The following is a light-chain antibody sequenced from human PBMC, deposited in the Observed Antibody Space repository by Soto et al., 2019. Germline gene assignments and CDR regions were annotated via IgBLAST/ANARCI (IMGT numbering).Light chain of an antibody. CDR3: QQYGTSPLT. CDR1: QSVSSSY. V-gene: IGKV3-20*01. J-gene: IGKJ4*01. Sequence: EIVLTQSPGTLSLSPGERATLSCRASQSVSSSYLAWYQQKPGQAPRLLICGASSRATGIPDRFSGSGSGTDFTLTSSRLEPEDFAVYYCQQYGTSPLTFGGGTKVDIK. CDR2: GAS.